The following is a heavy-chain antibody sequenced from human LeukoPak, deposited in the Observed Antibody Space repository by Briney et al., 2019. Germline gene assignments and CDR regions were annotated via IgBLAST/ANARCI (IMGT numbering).Heavy chain of an antibody. V-gene: IGHV3-23*01. J-gene: IGHJ4*02. CDR1: GFTFSNYA. D-gene: IGHD2-2*02. Sequence: GGSLRLSCAASGFTFSNYAMSWVRQAPGKGLEWVSAISGSGGSTYYADSVKGRFTISRDNSKNTLYLQMNSLRAEDTAVYYCAKYIVVVPAAIKRGYFDYWGQGTLVTVSS. CDR3: AKYIVVVPAAIKRGYFDY. CDR2: ISGSGGST.